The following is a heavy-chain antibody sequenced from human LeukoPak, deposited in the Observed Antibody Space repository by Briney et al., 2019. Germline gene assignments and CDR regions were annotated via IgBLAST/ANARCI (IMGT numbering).Heavy chain of an antibody. CDR1: GYTFTDYG. D-gene: IGHD1-7*01. J-gene: IGHJ4*02. V-gene: IGHV1-18*01. CDR3: TRVRSITGTTGLRYYFDY. Sequence: AAVKVSCKASGYTFTDYGITWVRQAPGQGLEWMGWISVYNGKTNYAQKVQGRVTMTTDTSTSTAYMELRSLNSDDTAIYYCTRVRSITGTTGLRYYFDYWGQGTLVAVSS. CDR2: ISVYNGKT.